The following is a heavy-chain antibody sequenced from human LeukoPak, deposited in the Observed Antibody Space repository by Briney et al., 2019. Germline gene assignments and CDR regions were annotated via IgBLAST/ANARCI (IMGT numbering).Heavy chain of an antibody. Sequence: GGTLRLSCAASGFTFSSYGMSWVRQAPGKGLEWVSAISGRGGSTYYADSVKGRFTISRDNSKNTLYLQMNSLRAEDTAVYYCAKGYYGSGSYSDYFDYWGQGTLVTVSS. D-gene: IGHD3-10*01. CDR1: GFTFSSYG. CDR2: ISGRGGST. CDR3: AKGYYGSGSYSDYFDY. J-gene: IGHJ4*02. V-gene: IGHV3-23*01.